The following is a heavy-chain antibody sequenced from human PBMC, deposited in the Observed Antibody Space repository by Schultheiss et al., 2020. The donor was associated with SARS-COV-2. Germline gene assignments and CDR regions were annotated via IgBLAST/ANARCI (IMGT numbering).Heavy chain of an antibody. J-gene: IGHJ3*02. D-gene: IGHD4/OR15-4a*01. Sequence: SETLSLTCSVSGSSITGFFWTWIRQPPGKGLDPIGNIYFTGITKYNPSLKSLVTISIDTSKNQFSLKLGSVTAADTAVYYCARDQDYGRNAFDIWGQGTMVTVSS. CDR3: ARDQDYGRNAFDI. CDR2: IYFTGIT. V-gene: IGHV4-59*01. CDR1: GSSITGFF.